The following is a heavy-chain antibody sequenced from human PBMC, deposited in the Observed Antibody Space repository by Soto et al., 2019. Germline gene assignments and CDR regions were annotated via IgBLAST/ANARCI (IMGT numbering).Heavy chain of an antibody. CDR1: GGSISSGDYY. J-gene: IGHJ5*02. CDR2: IYYSGST. D-gene: IGHD2-2*01. Sequence: TLSLTCTVSGGSISSGDYYWSWIRQPPGKGLEWIGYIYYSGSTYYNPSLKSRVTISVDTSKNQFSLKLSSVTAADTAVYYCARLVVPSASWFDPWGQGTMVTVSS. CDR3: ARLVVPSASWFDP. V-gene: IGHV4-30-4*01.